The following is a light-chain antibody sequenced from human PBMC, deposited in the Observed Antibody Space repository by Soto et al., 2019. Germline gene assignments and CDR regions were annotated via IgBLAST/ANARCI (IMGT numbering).Light chain of an antibody. CDR3: QQYNSYLLT. V-gene: IGKV1-5*03. CDR1: QSISSW. Sequence: DIQMTQSPSTLSASVGDRVTITCRASQSISSWLAWYQQKPGKAPKLLIYKASSLESGVPSRFSGSGSWTEFTLTISSLQPYDFATYYCQQYNSYLLTFGGGTKVEIK. J-gene: IGKJ4*01. CDR2: KAS.